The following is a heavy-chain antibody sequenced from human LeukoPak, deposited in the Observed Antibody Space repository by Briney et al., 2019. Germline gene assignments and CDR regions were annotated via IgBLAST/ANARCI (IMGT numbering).Heavy chain of an antibody. Sequence: SETLSLTCTVSGGSISSYYWSWIRQPPGKGLEWIGYVYYSGSTNYNPSLKSRVTISVDTSKNQFSLKLSSVTAADTAVYYCAKDLLLRYCSGGSCYPENWFDPWGQGTLVTVSS. J-gene: IGHJ5*02. CDR3: AKDLLLRYCSGGSCYPENWFDP. D-gene: IGHD2-15*01. CDR2: VYYSGST. V-gene: IGHV4-59*01. CDR1: GGSISSYY.